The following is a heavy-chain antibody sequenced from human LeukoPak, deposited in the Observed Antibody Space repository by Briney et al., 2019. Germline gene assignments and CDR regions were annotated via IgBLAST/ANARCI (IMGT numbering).Heavy chain of an antibody. CDR1: GGTFISYA. CDR3: ARDIAVAGTVWFDP. V-gene: IGHV1-69*13. D-gene: IGHD6-19*01. J-gene: IGHJ5*02. Sequence: SVKVSCTASGGTFISYAISWVRQAPGQGREWMGGIIPIFGTANYAQKFQGRVTITADESTSTAYMELSSLRSEDTAVYYCARDIAVAGTVWFDPWGQGTLVTVSS. CDR2: IIPIFGTA.